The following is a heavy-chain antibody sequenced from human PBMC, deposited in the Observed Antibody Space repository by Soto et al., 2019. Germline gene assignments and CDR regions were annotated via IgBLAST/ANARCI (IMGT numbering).Heavy chain of an antibody. D-gene: IGHD6-19*01. J-gene: IGHJ4*02. CDR3: ARKGSGWYKELDY. V-gene: IGHV1-69*13. CDR2: IIPIFGTA. CDR1: GGTFSSYA. Sequence: GASVKVSCKASGGTFSSYAISWVRQAPGQGLEWMGGIIPIFGTANYAQKFQGRVTITADESTSTAYMELSSLRSEDTAVYYCARKGSGWYKELDYWGQGTLVTVSS.